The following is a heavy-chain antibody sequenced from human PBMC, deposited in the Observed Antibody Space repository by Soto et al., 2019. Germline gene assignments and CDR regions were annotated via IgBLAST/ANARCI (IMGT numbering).Heavy chain of an antibody. V-gene: IGHV3-30-3*01. J-gene: IGHJ5*02. CDR2: ISYDGSNK. D-gene: IGHD1-20*01. CDR3: ARDSTITGTTGKWFDP. Sequence: SGGSLRLSCAASGFTFSSYAMHWVRQAPGKGLEWVAVISYDGSNKYYADSVKGRFTISRDNSKNTLYLQMNSLRAEDTAVYYCARDSTITGTTGKWFDPWGQGTLVTVSS. CDR1: GFTFSSYA.